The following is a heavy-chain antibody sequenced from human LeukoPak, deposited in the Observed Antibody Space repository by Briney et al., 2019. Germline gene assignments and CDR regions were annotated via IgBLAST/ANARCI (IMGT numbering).Heavy chain of an antibody. V-gene: IGHV1-46*01. CDR3: ARDPIQLWLQDGFDY. Sequence: ASVKVSCKASGYTFTGYYMHWVRQAPGQGLEWMGIINPSGGSTSYAQKFQGRVTMTRDMSTSTVYMELSSLRSEDTAVYYCARDPIQLWLQDGFDYWGQGTLVTVSS. J-gene: IGHJ4*02. CDR1: GYTFTGYY. D-gene: IGHD5-18*01. CDR2: INPSGGST.